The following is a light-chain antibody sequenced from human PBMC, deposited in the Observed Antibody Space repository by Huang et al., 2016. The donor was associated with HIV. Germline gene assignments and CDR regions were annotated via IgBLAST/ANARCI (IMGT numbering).Light chain of an antibody. CDR3: QQYNNWPPLT. V-gene: IGKV3-15*01. CDR2: GAS. CDR1: QSVSSN. J-gene: IGKJ4*01. Sequence: EIVMTQSPATLSVSPGERATLSCRARQSVSSNLALYQQQPGQAPRLLIYGASTRATVIPARFSGSGSGTEFTLIISSLQSEDLAIYYCQQYNNWPPLTFGGGTKVEIK.